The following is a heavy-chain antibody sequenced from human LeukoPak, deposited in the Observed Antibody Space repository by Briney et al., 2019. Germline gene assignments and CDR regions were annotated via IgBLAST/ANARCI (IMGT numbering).Heavy chain of an antibody. D-gene: IGHD3-3*01. V-gene: IGHV4-34*01. Sequence: SETLSLTCAVYGGSFSGYYWSWIRQPPGKGLEWIGEINHSGSTNYNPSLKSRVTISVDTSKNQFSLKLSSVTAEDTAVYYCARGRYDFWSGYRGYYYMDVWGKGTTVTVSS. J-gene: IGHJ6*03. CDR3: ARGRYDFWSGYRGYYYMDV. CDR2: INHSGST. CDR1: GGSFSGYY.